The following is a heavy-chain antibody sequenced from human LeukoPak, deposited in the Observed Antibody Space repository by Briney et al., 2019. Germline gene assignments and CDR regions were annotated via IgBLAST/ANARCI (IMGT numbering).Heavy chain of an antibody. CDR2: ISGYNGNT. Sequence: ASVKVSCKASGYTFTNYGITWVRQAPGQGLEWMGWISGYNGNTNYAQNLQGRVTMTTDTSTSTAYMELRSLRSDDRAVYYCVREGIYYYDTTTRLDFYGMDVWGQGTTVTVSS. J-gene: IGHJ6*02. D-gene: IGHD3-22*01. CDR1: GYTFTNYG. V-gene: IGHV1-18*01. CDR3: VREGIYYYDTTTRLDFYGMDV.